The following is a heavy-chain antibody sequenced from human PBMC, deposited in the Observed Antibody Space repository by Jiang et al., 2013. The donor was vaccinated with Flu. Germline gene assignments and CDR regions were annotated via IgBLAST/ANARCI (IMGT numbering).Heavy chain of an antibody. J-gene: IGHJ4*02. D-gene: IGHD2-8*02. Sequence: TLSLTCTVSGGSISSYYWSWIRQPPGKGLEWIGYIYTSGSTNYNPSLKSRVTISVDTSKNQFSLKLSSVTAADTAVYYCARRVGCTGGVCYKNFDYWGQGTLVTVSS. CDR2: IYTSGST. CDR1: GGSISSYY. V-gene: IGHV4-4*09. CDR3: ARRVGCTGGVCYKNFDY.